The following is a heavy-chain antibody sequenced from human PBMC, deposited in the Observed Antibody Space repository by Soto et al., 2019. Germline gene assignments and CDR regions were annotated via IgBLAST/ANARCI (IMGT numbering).Heavy chain of an antibody. V-gene: IGHV4-30-2*01. CDR1: GGSISSGGYS. Sequence: PSETLSLTCAVSGGSISSGGYSWSWIRQPPGKGLEWIGYIYHSGSTYYNPSLKSRVTISVDRSKNQFSLKLSSVTAADTAVYYCARGLRYGSEPDFDYWGEGALVTAPQ. D-gene: IGHD3-9*01. CDR2: IYHSGST. CDR3: ARGLRYGSEPDFDY. J-gene: IGHJ4*02.